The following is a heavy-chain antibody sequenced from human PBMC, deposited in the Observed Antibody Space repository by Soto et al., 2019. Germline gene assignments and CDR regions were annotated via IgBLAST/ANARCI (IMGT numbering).Heavy chain of an antibody. CDR2: INHSGST. D-gene: IGHD3-10*01. CDR1: GGSLSGSY. V-gene: IGHV4-34*01. CDR3: ASMTRRRTYYYGSGSYQNYGMDV. Sequence: PSETLSLTCAVYGGSLSGSYWSWIRQPPGKGMEWIGEINHSGSTNYNPSLKSRVTISVDTSKNQFSLKLSSVTAADTAVYYCASMTRRRTYYYGSGSYQNYGMDVWGQGTTVTVSS. J-gene: IGHJ6*02.